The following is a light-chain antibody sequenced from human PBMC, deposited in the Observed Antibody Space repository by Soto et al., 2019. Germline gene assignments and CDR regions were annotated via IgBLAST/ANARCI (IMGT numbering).Light chain of an antibody. CDR3: QQYCSSPLT. CDR1: QSVSSSY. Sequence: EIVLTQSPGTLYLSQGERATLSCRASQSVSSSYLAWYQQKPGQAPRLLIYGASSRATGIPDRFSGSGSGTDFTLTISRLEPEDFAVYYCQQYCSSPLTFGQGTRLEI. V-gene: IGKV3-20*01. CDR2: GAS. J-gene: IGKJ5*01.